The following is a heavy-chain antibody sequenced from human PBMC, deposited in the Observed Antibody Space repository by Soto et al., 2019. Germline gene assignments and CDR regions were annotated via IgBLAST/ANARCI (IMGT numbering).Heavy chain of an antibody. CDR3: ASVWGGGFDI. J-gene: IGHJ3*02. V-gene: IGHV4-59*12. CDR1: GGSISSYY. CDR2: IYYSGST. D-gene: IGHD3-16*01. Sequence: QVKLQESGPGLVKPSETLSLTCTVSGGSISSYYWSWIRQPPGKGLEWIGYIYYSGSTNYNPSLKGRVTIAVDTCKNQFSLKLSSVPVADTAMYYCASVWGGGFDIWGQGPMVTVSS.